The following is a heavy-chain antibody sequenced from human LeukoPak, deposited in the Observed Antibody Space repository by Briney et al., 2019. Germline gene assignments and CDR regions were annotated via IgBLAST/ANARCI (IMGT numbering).Heavy chain of an antibody. J-gene: IGHJ3*02. CDR1: GFTFSSYS. D-gene: IGHD6-6*01. Sequence: GGSLRLSCAASGFTFSSYSMNWVRQAPGKGLEWVSSITRSSYIYYADSVKGRFTISRDNSKNTLYLQMNSLRAEDTAVYYCAKFTVAARYSDAFDIWGQGTMVTVSS. CDR2: ITRSSYI. V-gene: IGHV3-21*04. CDR3: AKFTVAARYSDAFDI.